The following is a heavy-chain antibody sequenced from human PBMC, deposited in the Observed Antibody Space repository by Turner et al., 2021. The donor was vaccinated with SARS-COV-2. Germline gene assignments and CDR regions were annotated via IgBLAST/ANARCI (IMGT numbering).Heavy chain of an antibody. J-gene: IGHJ6*02. CDR2: FDLEDGET. Sequence: QVQLVQSGAEVKKPGSSVKVSCKASGGTFSSYAISWVRQAPGQGLEWMGGFDLEDGETIYAQKVQGRVTMTEDTSTDTAYMELSSLRSEDTAVYYCATGVAVAGTPSKYYYYYGMDVWGQGTTVTVSS. V-gene: IGHV1-24*01. CDR1: GGTFSSYA. D-gene: IGHD6-19*01. CDR3: ATGVAVAGTPSKYYYYYGMDV.